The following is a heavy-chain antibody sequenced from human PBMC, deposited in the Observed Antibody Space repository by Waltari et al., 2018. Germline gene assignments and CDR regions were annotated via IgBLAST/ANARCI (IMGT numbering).Heavy chain of an antibody. D-gene: IGHD1-26*01. CDR1: GFTFSSYW. Sequence: EVQLVESGGGLVQPGGSLRLSCAASGFTFSSYWMHWVRQAPGKGRVWVSRLKSDGISTSYGDSVKGRFTISRDNAKNTLYLQMNRLRAEDTAVYYCARGPRGWELNPFVFLNYWGQGTTVTVSS. CDR2: LKSDGIST. V-gene: IGHV3-74*01. J-gene: IGHJ6*02. CDR3: ARGPRGWELNPFVFLNY.